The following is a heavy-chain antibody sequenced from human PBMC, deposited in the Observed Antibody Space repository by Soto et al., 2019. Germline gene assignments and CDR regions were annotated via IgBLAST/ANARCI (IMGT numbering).Heavy chain of an antibody. D-gene: IGHD5-18*01. V-gene: IGHV3-23*01. CDR3: AEGGYTSYFNY. CDR2: ISPSGGSA. CDR1: GLTFSNFA. J-gene: IGHJ4*02. Sequence: DVQLLESGQGLIQPGGSLRLSCAASGLTFSNFAMSWVRQAPGKGLEWVSVISPSGGSANYADSVQGRFTSSRDNSKNTLYLQMNSLRAEDTAVYYCAEGGYTSYFNYWGQGTMVSVSS.